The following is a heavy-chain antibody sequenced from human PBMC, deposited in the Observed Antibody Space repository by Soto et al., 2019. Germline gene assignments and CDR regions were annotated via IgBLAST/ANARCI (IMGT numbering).Heavy chain of an antibody. D-gene: IGHD2-21*02. CDR1: GFTLSRYA. Sequence: GGALRLSCAASGFTLSRYALSWVRQAPGKGLEWISTIRGSGDRTYYADSVKGRFTVSRDNSKGTLSLQMDILSADDSAVYYCARGLIVTAWGWLDPWGQGTLITVSS. CDR2: IRGSGDRT. V-gene: IGHV3-23*01. J-gene: IGHJ5*02. CDR3: ARGLIVTAWGWLDP.